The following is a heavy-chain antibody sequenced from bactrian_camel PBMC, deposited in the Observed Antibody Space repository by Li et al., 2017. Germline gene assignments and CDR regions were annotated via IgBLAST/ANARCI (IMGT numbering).Heavy chain of an antibody. J-gene: IGHJ4*01. CDR2: IDAGGFNT. Sequence: HVQMVESGGGLVQPGGSLTLSCAVSGFTHSNYYINWVRQAPGKGLEWVSSIDAGGFNTYSAEAARGRFTISQNNAKNTLYLQMNNLKPEDTAEYYCAEDPTMGYIMRCDHWGQGTQVTVS. CDR1: GFTHSNYY. D-gene: IGHD3*01. V-gene: IGHV3S1*01. CDR3: AEDPTMGYIMRCDH.